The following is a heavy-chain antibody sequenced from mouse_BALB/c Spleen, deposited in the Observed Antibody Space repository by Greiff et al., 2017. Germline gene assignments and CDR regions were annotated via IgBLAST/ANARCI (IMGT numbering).Heavy chain of an antibody. V-gene: IGHV5-17*02. Sequence: EVQLVESGGGLVQPGGSRKLSCAASGFTFSSFGMHWVRQAPEKGLEWVAYISSGSSTIYYADTVKGRFTISRDNPKNTLFLQMTSLRSEDTAMYYCARSPLRAMDYWGQGTSVTVSS. CDR3: ARSPLRAMDY. D-gene: IGHD1-1*01. CDR2: ISSGSSTI. CDR1: GFTFSSFG. J-gene: IGHJ4*01.